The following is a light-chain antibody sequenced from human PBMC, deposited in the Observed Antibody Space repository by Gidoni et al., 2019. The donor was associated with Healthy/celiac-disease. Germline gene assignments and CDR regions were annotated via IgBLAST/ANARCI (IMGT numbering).Light chain of an antibody. CDR2: AAS. J-gene: IGKJ1*01. V-gene: IGKV1-39*01. CDR1: QSISSY. CDR3: QQSYSTPRT. Sequence: DIQMTQSPSSLSASVGDSVTITCRASQSISSYLNWYQQKPGKAPKILIYAASSLQSGVPSRFSGSGSGTDFTLTISSLQPEDFATYYCQQSYSTPRTFGQGTKVEIK.